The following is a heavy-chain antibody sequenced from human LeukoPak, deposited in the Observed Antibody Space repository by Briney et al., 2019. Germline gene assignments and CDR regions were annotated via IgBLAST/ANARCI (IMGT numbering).Heavy chain of an antibody. CDR3: AREEAIAPGATFFDY. D-gene: IGHD6-13*01. Sequence: GESLKISCAASGFTFSSYAMTWVRQAPGNGLEWVSAISGSGGTTYYADSVKGRFTISRDTSKNTLYLQMNSLRAEDTAVYYCAREEAIAPGATFFDYWRQGTLVTVSS. CDR2: ISGSGGTT. V-gene: IGHV3-23*01. J-gene: IGHJ4*02. CDR1: GFTFSSYA.